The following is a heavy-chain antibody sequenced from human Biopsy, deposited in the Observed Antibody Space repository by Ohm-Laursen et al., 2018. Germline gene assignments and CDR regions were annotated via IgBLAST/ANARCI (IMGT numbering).Heavy chain of an antibody. CDR3: ARLTRSTPTTGV. Sequence: ASVKVSCKASGYIFTGYYMHWVRQAPGQGLEWMGWLNTNSGDTEYAENFQGRVTMTRDTSISTAYMELSRPRSDDTAVYYCARLTRSTPTTGVWGQGTLVTVSS. CDR2: LNTNSGDT. CDR1: GYIFTGYY. D-gene: IGHD2-8*01. V-gene: IGHV1-2*02. J-gene: IGHJ4*02.